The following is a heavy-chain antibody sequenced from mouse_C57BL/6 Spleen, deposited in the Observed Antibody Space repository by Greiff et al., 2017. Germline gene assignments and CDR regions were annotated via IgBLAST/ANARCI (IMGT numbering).Heavy chain of an antibody. CDR3: ARYGGLRRGDYYAMDD. CDR2: INPSNGGT. CDR1: GYTFTSYW. V-gene: IGHV1-53*01. D-gene: IGHD2-4*01. J-gene: IGHJ4*01. Sequence: QVQLQQPGTELVKPGASVKLSCKASGYTFTSYWMHWVKQRPGQGLEWIGNINPSNGGTNYNEKFKSKATLTVDKSSSPAYMQLRRLTSEDSAVYYCARYGGLRRGDYYAMDDWGQGTSVTVSS.